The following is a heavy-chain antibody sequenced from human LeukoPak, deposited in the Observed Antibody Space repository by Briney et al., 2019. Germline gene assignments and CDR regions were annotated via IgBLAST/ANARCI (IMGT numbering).Heavy chain of an antibody. CDR3: ARLQWLVHHYYMDV. Sequence: ASVKVSCKASGGTFSSYAISWVRQAPGQGLEWMGGIIPIFGTANYAQKFQGRVTITADESTSTAYMELSSLRSEDTAVYYCARLQWLVHHYYMDVWGKGTTVTVSS. J-gene: IGHJ6*03. CDR2: IIPIFGTA. V-gene: IGHV1-69*13. D-gene: IGHD6-19*01. CDR1: GGTFSSYA.